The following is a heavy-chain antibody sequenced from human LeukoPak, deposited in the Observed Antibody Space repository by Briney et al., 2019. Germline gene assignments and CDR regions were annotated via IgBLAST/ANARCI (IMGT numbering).Heavy chain of an antibody. CDR3: AKDIGGNYYFDY. D-gene: IGHD4-23*01. V-gene: IGHV3-23*01. Sequence: GGSLRLSCVASGFTFSSYAMSWVRQAPGKGLEWVSAISGSGGGTYYADSVKGRFTISRDNSKNTLYLQMNSRRAEDTAVYHCAKDIGGNYYFDYWGQGSLVTVSS. J-gene: IGHJ4*02. CDR2: ISGSGGGT. CDR1: GFTFSSYA.